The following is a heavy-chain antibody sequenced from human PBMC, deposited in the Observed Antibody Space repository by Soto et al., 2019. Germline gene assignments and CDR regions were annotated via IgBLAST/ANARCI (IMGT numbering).Heavy chain of an antibody. Sequence: QVQLVQSGAEVKKPGASVKVSCKASGYTFNGYYMHWVRQAPGQGLEWMGWINPNSGDTNYAQKFEGWVTMTRDMSVSTAYMELTRLTSGDTAMYYFARSGISIGRGVLSERDYLGQGTLVTVSS. CDR3: ARSGISIGRGVLSERDY. CDR2: INPNSGDT. J-gene: IGHJ4*02. V-gene: IGHV1-2*04. CDR1: GYTFNGYY. D-gene: IGHD3-10*01.